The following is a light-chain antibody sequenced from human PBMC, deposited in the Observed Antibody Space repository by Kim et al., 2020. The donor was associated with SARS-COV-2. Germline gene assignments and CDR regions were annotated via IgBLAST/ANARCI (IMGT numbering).Light chain of an antibody. V-gene: IGKV1-39*01. J-gene: IGKJ1*01. CDR1: QYIRSD. CDR3: QQSNTYPQT. CDR2: GAS. Sequence: GDRVTITCRASQYIRSDLSWYLQKPGRAPKLLIYGASTLQSGVPSRFSGSGSGTEFTLTINNLQPEDFATYFCQQSNTYPQTFGQGTKVDIK.